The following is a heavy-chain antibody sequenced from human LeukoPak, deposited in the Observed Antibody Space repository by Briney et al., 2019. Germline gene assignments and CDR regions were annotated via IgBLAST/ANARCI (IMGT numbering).Heavy chain of an antibody. Sequence: VASVTVSCKASGYTFTSYGISWVRQAPGQGLEWMGWINPNSGGTNYAQKFQGRVTMTRDTSISTAYMELSRLRSDDTAVYYCARRCCSSTSCYYFDYWGQGTLVTVSS. V-gene: IGHV1-2*02. CDR2: INPNSGGT. J-gene: IGHJ4*02. CDR1: GYTFTSYG. D-gene: IGHD2-2*01. CDR3: ARRCCSSTSCYYFDY.